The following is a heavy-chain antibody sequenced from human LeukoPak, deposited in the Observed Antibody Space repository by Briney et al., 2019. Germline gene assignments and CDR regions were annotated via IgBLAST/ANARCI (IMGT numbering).Heavy chain of an antibody. V-gene: IGHV4-39*07. D-gene: IGHD6-13*01. CDR3: ARGRRYSSSWYRAGYYYYMDV. CDR1: GGSISSSSYY. J-gene: IGHJ6*03. Sequence: SETLSLTCTVSGGSISSSSYYWDWIRQPPGKGLEWIGSIYYSGSTYYNPSLKSRVTISVDTSKNQFSLKLSSVTAADTAVYYCARGRRYSSSWYRAGYYYYMDVWGKGTTVTVSS. CDR2: IYYSGST.